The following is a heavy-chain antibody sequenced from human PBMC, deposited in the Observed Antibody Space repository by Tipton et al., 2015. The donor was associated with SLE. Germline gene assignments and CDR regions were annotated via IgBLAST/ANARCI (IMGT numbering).Heavy chain of an antibody. Sequence: TLSLTCTVSGGSISGSNYYCGWIRQPPGKGLEFIGAVYSSGNTYYNPSLQSRVTISVDTSTNQFSLKRRSVTAADTAVYFCATPHGYFDYWRVSSPFDNWGQGTLVTVSS. CDR1: GGSISGSNYY. D-gene: IGHD3-3*01. J-gene: IGHJ4*02. CDR2: VYSSGNT. CDR3: ATPHGYFDYWRVSSPFDN. V-gene: IGHV4-39*01.